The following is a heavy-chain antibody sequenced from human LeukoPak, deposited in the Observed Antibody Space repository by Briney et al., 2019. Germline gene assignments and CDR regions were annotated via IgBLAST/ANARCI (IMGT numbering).Heavy chain of an antibody. CDR3: ARWGPEPPYTPKYFYY. CDR1: GLTVSSNY. D-gene: IGHD3-16*01. J-gene: IGHJ4*02. V-gene: IGHV3-53*01. Sequence: GGSLSLSCAASGLTVSSNYVTWVRKAPGKGLEWVSIIYSDGTTYYADSVKGRFTISRDDSKNTLHLQMNSLRPEDTAVYYCARWGPEPPYTPKYFYYWGQGTLVTVSS. CDR2: IYSDGTT.